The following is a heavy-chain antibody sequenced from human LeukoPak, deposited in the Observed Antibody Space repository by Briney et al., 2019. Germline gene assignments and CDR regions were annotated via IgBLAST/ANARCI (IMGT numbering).Heavy chain of an antibody. D-gene: IGHD2-2*01. CDR3: ARGGGLYCSSTSCSIDY. Sequence: SETMSLTCIVSGGSISSYYWSWIRQPPGKGLEWIGYIYYSGSTNYNPSLKSRVTISVDTSKNQFSLKLSSVTAADTAVYYCARGGGLYCSSTSCSIDYWGQGTLVTVSS. J-gene: IGHJ4*02. V-gene: IGHV4-59*01. CDR1: GGSISSYY. CDR2: IYYSGST.